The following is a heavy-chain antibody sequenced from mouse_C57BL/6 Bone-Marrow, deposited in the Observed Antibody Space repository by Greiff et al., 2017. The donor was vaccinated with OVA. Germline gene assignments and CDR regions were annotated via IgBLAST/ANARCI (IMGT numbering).Heavy chain of an antibody. V-gene: IGHV3-6*01. J-gene: IGHJ3*01. Sequence: DVKLQESGPGLVKPSQSLSLTCSVTGYSITSGYYWNWIRQFPGNKLEWMGYISYDGSNNYNPSLKNRISITRDTSKNQFFLKLNSVTTEDTATYYCARRTDGYSWFAYWGQGTLVTVSA. D-gene: IGHD2-3*01. CDR1: GYSITSGYY. CDR2: ISYDGSN. CDR3: ARRTDGYSWFAY.